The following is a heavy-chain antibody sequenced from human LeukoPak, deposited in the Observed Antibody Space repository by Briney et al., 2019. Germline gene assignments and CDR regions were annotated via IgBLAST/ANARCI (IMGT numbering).Heavy chain of an antibody. CDR2: IDPNSGGT. CDR1: GYTFTGYY. CDR3: ATPSSSSWYGFDP. D-gene: IGHD6-13*01. J-gene: IGHJ5*02. V-gene: IGHV1-2*02. Sequence: GASVKVSCKTSGYTFTGYYIHWVRQAPGQGLEWMGWIDPNSGGTNYGQKFQGRVTMTRDTSISTAYMELSRLTSADTAVYRCATPSSSSWYGFDPWGQGTLVTVSS.